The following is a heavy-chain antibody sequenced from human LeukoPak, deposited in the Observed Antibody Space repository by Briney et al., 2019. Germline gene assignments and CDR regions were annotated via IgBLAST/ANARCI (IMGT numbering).Heavy chain of an antibody. D-gene: IGHD2-2*01. Sequence: SETLSLTCTVSGGSISYYYWSWIRQPPGKGLEWIGYIYYSGSTNYNPSLKSRVTIPVDTSKNQFSLNLTSVTTADTAVYYCARVSCSSTSCPRRDALDVWGQGTMVTVSS. J-gene: IGHJ3*01. CDR1: GGSISYYY. CDR3: ARVSCSSTSCPRRDALDV. CDR2: IYYSGST. V-gene: IGHV4-59*01.